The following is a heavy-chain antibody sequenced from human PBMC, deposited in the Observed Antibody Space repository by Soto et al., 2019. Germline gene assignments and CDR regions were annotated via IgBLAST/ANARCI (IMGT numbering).Heavy chain of an antibody. Sequence: QVQLQESGPGLVKPSETLSLTCTVSGGSISSYYWSWIRQPPGKGLEWIGYIYYSGSTKYNPSLKSRVTISVDTSKNLFSLKLSSVTAADTAVYYCARRYGDAFDYWGQGTLVTVSS. CDR3: ARRYGDAFDY. J-gene: IGHJ4*02. V-gene: IGHV4-59*08. CDR2: IYYSGST. CDR1: GGSISSYY. D-gene: IGHD4-17*01.